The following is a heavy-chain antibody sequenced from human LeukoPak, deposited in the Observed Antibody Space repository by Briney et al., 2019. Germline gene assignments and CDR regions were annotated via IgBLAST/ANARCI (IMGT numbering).Heavy chain of an antibody. CDR3: ARHGNHYYYYMDV. CDR1: GASISSYY. Sequence: SETLSLTCTVSGASISSYYWGWIRQPPGKGLEWIGTIYYSGSTYYNPSLKSRVTISVDTSKNQFSLKLSSGTAADTAVYYCARHGNHYYYYMDVWGKGTTVTISS. D-gene: IGHD1-14*01. V-gene: IGHV4-39*01. CDR2: IYYSGST. J-gene: IGHJ6*03.